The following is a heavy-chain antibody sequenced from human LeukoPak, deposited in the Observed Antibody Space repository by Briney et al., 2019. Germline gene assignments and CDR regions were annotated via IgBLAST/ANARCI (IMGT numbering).Heavy chain of an antibody. CDR3: AKDLGGSATTV. V-gene: IGHV3-9*01. CDR2: ISWSGDRM. D-gene: IGHD2-2*01. Sequence: GRSLRLSCAASGFTFEDHVMHWVRQAPRKGLEWVSSISWSGDRMGYADAVKGRFTISRDNAKNSLFLQMNSLRVEVTALYYCAKDLGGSATTVWGQGTLVTVSS. CDR1: GFTFEDHV. J-gene: IGHJ4*02.